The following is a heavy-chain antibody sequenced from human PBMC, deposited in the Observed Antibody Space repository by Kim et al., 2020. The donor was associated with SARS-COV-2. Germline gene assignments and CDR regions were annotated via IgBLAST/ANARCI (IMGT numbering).Heavy chain of an antibody. V-gene: IGHV4-39*01. J-gene: IGHJ5*02. D-gene: IGHD6-13*01. Sequence: PSLKSRVTISLDTSRTQFSLKLTSLTAADTAVYYCARRVRSSSSWLNWCDPWGQGTLVTVSS. CDR3: ARRVRSSSSWLNWCDP.